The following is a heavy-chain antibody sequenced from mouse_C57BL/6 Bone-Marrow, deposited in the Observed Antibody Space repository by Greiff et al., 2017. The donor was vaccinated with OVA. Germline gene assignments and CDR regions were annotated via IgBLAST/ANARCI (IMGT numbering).Heavy chain of an antibody. CDR2: FYPGSGSI. Sequence: VQLQQSGAELVKPGASVKLSCKASGYTFTEYTIHWVKQRSGQGLEWIGWFYPGSGSIKYNEKFKDKATLTADKSSSTVYMELSRLTTADYAVYCCATDEDKTYYDYGRAWFAYGDQGTLVTVSA. CDR3: ATDEDKTYYDYGRAWFAY. D-gene: IGHD2-4*01. CDR1: GYTFTEYT. J-gene: IGHJ3*01. V-gene: IGHV1-62-2*01.